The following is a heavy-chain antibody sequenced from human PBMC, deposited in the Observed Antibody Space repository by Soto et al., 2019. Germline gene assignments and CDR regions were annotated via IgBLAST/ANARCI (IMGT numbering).Heavy chain of an antibody. J-gene: IGHJ6*02. D-gene: IGHD3-3*01. V-gene: IGHV1-8*01. CDR2: MNPNSGNT. CDR3: ARRDYDFWSGYYYGMDV. Sequence: QVQRVQSGAEVKKPGASVKVSCKASGYTFTSYDINWVRQATGQGLEWMGWMNPNSGNTGYAQKFQGRVTMTRNTSISTAYMELSSLRSEDTAVYYCARRDYDFWSGYYYGMDVWGQGTTVTVSS. CDR1: GYTFTSYD.